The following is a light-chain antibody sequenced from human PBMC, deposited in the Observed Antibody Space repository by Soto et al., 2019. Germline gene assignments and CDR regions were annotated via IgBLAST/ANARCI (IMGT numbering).Light chain of an antibody. J-gene: IGKJ2*01. CDR3: QGYGASPPTYT. Sequence: EIVLTQSPGTLSLSPGERATLSCRASQSVSSTYLAWYQQKPGQTPRLLIYGASSRATGIPDRFSGSGSGTDFTLAISRLEPEDFAVYYCQGYGASPPTYTFGQGTRLEI. V-gene: IGKV3-20*01. CDR2: GAS. CDR1: QSVSSTY.